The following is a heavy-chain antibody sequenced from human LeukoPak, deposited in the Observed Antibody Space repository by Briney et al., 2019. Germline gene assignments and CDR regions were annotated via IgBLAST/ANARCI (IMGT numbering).Heavy chain of an antibody. J-gene: IGHJ4*02. CDR2: IFYSGST. CDR3: ARERVGGNYADY. V-gene: IGHV4-59*01. Sequence: MPSETLSLTCTVSGGSISPYYWSWVRQSPGKGLEWIAYIFYSGSTNYNPSLKSRVTISLDTSKKQFSLRLSSVTAADTAVYYCARERVGGNYADYWGQGILVTVSS. CDR1: GGSISPYY. D-gene: IGHD4-23*01.